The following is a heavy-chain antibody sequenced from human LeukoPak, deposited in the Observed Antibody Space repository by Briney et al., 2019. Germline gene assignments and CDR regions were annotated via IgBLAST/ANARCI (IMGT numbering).Heavy chain of an antibody. D-gene: IGHD6-13*01. Sequence: SETLSLTCSVSGGSISSYYWSWIRQPPGKGLEWIGYIYYSGSTNYNPSLKSRVTISEDTSRNQFYLKLSPVTAADTAVYYCARGKYSSRRYYYYMDVWGKGTTVTVSS. J-gene: IGHJ6*03. CDR3: ARGKYSSRRYYYYMDV. V-gene: IGHV4-59*08. CDR2: IYYSGST. CDR1: GGSISSYY.